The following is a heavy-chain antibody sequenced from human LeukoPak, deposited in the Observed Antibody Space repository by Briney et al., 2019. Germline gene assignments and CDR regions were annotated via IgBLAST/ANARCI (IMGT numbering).Heavy chain of an antibody. Sequence: PGGSLRLSCAASGFTFSDYYMGWIRQAPGKGLEWISYITNSGIQTYYADSVKGRFTFSRDNAKNSLYLQVNSLRAEDTAVYYCASLEYYYDSSGYLAFDYWGQGTLVTVSS. V-gene: IGHV3-11*01. D-gene: IGHD3-22*01. CDR3: ASLEYYYDSSGYLAFDY. CDR2: ITNSGIQT. J-gene: IGHJ4*02. CDR1: GFTFSDYY.